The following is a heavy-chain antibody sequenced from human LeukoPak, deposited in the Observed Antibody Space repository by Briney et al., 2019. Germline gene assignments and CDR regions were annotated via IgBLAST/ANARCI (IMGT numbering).Heavy chain of an antibody. CDR1: GGTFSSYA. D-gene: IGHD3-22*01. V-gene: IGHV1-69*04. Sequence: ASVTVSCKASGGTFSSYAISWVRQAPGQGLEWMGRIIPILGIANYVQKFQGRVTITADKSTSTAYMELSSLRSEDTAVYYCARAGVIVALYYFDYWGQGTLVTVSS. J-gene: IGHJ4*02. CDR3: ARAGVIVALYYFDY. CDR2: IIPILGIA.